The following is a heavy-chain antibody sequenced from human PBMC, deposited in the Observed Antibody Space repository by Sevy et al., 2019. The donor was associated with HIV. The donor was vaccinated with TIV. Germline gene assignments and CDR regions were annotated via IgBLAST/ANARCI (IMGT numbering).Heavy chain of an antibody. V-gene: IGHV1-8*02. D-gene: IGHD6-19*01. CDR1: GFNFRSYD. CDR2: MNTNTVNT. Sequence: ASVKVSCEASGFNFRSYDIYWVRQAPGQGLEWMGWMNTNTVNTGFAQKFQGRVTMTRNSSISTAYMELSNLRSEDTAVYYCARVSGWHLRYGLDVWGQGTTVTVSS. CDR3: ARVSGWHLRYGLDV. J-gene: IGHJ6*02.